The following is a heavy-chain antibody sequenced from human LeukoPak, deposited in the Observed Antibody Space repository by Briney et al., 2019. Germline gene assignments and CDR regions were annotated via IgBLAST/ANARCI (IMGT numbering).Heavy chain of an antibody. CDR1: GYTFTSYG. J-gene: IGHJ4*02. Sequence: ASVKVSCKASGYTFTSYGISWVRQAPGQGLEWMGWTSAYNGNTNYAQKLQGRVTMTTDTSTSTAYMELRSLRSDDTAVYYCARARDGDPHFDYWGQGTLVTVSS. D-gene: IGHD7-27*01. V-gene: IGHV1-18*01. CDR2: TSAYNGNT. CDR3: ARARDGDPHFDY.